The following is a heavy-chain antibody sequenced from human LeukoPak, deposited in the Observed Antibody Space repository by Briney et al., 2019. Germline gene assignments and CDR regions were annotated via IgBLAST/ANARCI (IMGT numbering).Heavy chain of an antibody. D-gene: IGHD3-22*01. CDR1: VYTFTGYY. V-gene: IGHV1-2*02. Sequence: GASVKVSCKASVYTFTGYYMHWVRQAPGQGLEWMGWINPNSGGTNYAQKFQGRVTMTRDTSISTAYMELSRLRSDDTAVYYCAATYCYDSSGLDYWGRGTLVTVSS. J-gene: IGHJ4*02. CDR2: INPNSGGT. CDR3: AATYCYDSSGLDY.